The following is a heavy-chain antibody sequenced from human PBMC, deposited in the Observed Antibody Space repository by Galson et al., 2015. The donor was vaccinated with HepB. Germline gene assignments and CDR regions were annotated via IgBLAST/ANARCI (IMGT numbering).Heavy chain of an antibody. D-gene: IGHD3-16*01. CDR3: GRDKGGGFDMDYLDI. CDR1: GGTFSTHA. CDR2: IIPILNMK. J-gene: IGHJ3*02. V-gene: IGHV1-69*04. Sequence: SVKVSGKASGGTFSTHAVNWVRQAPGQGLEWMGRIIPILNMKDHARKFRDRVTIIADRSTSTAYMKLRSLRSEDTATFYCGRDKGGGFDMDYLDIWGQGTTVIVSS.